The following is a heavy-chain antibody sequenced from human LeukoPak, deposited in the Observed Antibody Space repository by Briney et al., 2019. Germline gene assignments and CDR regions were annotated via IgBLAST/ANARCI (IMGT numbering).Heavy chain of an antibody. CDR3: AKDQSGTYYTFDY. J-gene: IGHJ4*02. D-gene: IGHD1-26*01. V-gene: IGHV3-30*02. CDR1: GFTFSSYG. Sequence: GGSLRLSCAASGFTFSSYGMHWVRQAPGKGLEWVAFIRYDGSNKSYADSVKGRFTISRDNSKSTLYLQMNSLRAEDTAVYYCAKDQSGTYYTFDYWGQGTLVTVSS. CDR2: IRYDGSNK.